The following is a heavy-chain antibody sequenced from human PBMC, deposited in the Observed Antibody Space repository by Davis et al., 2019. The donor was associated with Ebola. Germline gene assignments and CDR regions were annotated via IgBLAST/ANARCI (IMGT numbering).Heavy chain of an antibody. CDR1: SFPFRSYC. V-gene: IGHV3-74*01. J-gene: IGHJ4*02. CDR3: VRDIWQWRY. Sequence: GESLKISCAASSFPFRSYCMHWVRQAPGKGLVWVSRINSDGSSTSYADSVKGRFTISRDNAKNTLYLQMNSLRAEDTAMYYCVRDIWQWRYWGQGTLVTVSS. CDR2: INSDGSST. D-gene: IGHD6-19*01.